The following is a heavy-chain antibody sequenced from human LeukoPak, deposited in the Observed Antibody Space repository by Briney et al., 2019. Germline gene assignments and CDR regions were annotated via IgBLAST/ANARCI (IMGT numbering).Heavy chain of an antibody. CDR3: STGRVQQWLAPGYYYYYGMDV. J-gene: IGHJ6*02. D-gene: IGHD6-19*01. CDR2: FDPEDGET. V-gene: IGHV1-24*01. Sequence: ASVKVSCKVSGYTLTELSMHWVRQAPGKGLEWMGGFDPEDGETIYAQKFQGRVTMTEDTSTDTAYMELSSLRSEDTAVYHCSTGRVQQWLAPGYYYYYGMDVWGQGTTVTVSS. CDR1: GYTLTELS.